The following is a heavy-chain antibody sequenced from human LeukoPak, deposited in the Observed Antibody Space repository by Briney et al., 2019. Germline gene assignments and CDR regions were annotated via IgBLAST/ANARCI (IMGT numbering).Heavy chain of an antibody. Sequence: SETLSLTCTVSGDSLSIYYWTWIRQPPGKGLEWIGYINYSGNINYNPSLNSRVTISVDTSKNQFSLKLISVTAADTAVYFCARDRYGLPVYYWGRGTLVTVSS. V-gene: IGHV4-59*01. D-gene: IGHD3-16*02. CDR1: GDSLSIYY. CDR2: INYSGNI. CDR3: ARDRYGLPVYY. J-gene: IGHJ4*02.